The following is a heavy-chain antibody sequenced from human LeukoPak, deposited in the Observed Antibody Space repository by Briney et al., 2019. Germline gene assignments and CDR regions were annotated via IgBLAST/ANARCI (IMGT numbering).Heavy chain of an antibody. J-gene: IGHJ4*02. CDR3: AREGRKDGGENDSSLDY. CDR1: GYTFTSYY. Sequence: GASVKVSCKASGYTFTSYYMQWVRQAPGQGLEWMGIINPSGGSTSYAQKFQGGVTMTRDTSTSTVYMDLSSLRSEDTAVYYCAREGRKDGGENDSSLDYWGQGTLVTVSS. V-gene: IGHV1-46*01. D-gene: IGHD4-23*01. CDR2: INPSGGST.